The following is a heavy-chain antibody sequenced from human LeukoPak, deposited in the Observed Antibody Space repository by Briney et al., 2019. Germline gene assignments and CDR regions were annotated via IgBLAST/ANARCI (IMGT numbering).Heavy chain of an antibody. Sequence: SVKVSCKASGGTFSSYAISWVRQAPGQGLEWMGRIIPISGTANYAQKFQGRVTITTDESTSTAYMELSSLRSEDTAVYYCARGLFAGSTSCYDYWGQGTLVTVSS. CDR2: IIPISGTA. CDR1: GGTFSSYA. CDR3: ARGLFAGSTSCYDY. D-gene: IGHD2-2*01. J-gene: IGHJ4*02. V-gene: IGHV1-69*05.